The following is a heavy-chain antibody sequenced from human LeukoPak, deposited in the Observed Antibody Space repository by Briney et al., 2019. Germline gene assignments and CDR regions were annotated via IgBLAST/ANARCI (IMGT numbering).Heavy chain of an antibody. D-gene: IGHD3-9*01. J-gene: IGHJ6*03. Sequence: SETLSLTCTVSGGSISSGSYYWSWIRQPAGKGLEWIGYIYYSGSTNYNPSLKSRVTISVDTSKNQFSLKLSSVTAADTAVYYCARDRSTGYPHMDVWGKGTTVTVSS. CDR3: ARDRSTGYPHMDV. CDR2: IYYSGST. CDR1: GGSISSGSYY. V-gene: IGHV4-61*10.